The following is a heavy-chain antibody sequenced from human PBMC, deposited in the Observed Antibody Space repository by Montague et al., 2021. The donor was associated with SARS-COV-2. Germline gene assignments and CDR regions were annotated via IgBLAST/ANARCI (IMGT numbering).Heavy chain of an antibody. CDR3: ARVFPRWLQFKPYCDS. V-gene: IGHV4-59*01. CDR2: IYNSGRT. D-gene: IGHD5-24*01. CDR1: GGSISSYY. Sequence: SETLSLTCTVSGGSISSYYWSWIRQPPGKGLEWIGYIYNSGRTNYNPSLKSRVTISVDTSKNQFSLKLSSVTAADTAVYYCARVFPRWLQFKPYCDSWGQGTLVTVSS. J-gene: IGHJ4*02.